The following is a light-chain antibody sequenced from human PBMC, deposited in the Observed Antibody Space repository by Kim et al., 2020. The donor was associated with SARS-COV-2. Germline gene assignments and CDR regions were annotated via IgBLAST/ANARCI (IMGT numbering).Light chain of an antibody. CDR3: QHSGPSPWT. Sequence: EIVLTQSPGTLSLSPGERATLSCRASQSISSTHLAWYQQKGGQAPRLLIYGTSKRATGIPDRLSGSGSGTDFTLTISRLEPEDSAVYYCQHSGPSPWTFGQGTKVEIK. V-gene: IGKV3-20*01. CDR2: GTS. CDR1: QSISSTH. J-gene: IGKJ1*01.